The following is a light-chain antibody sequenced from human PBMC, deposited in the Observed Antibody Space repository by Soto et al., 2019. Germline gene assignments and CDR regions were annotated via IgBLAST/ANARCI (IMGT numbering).Light chain of an antibody. J-gene: IGKJ1*01. CDR3: QQYGSAPTWT. CDR2: DAS. V-gene: IGKV3-20*01. CDR1: QSVSSY. Sequence: EIVLTQSPATLSLSPGERATLSCRASQSVSSYLAWYQQKPGQAPRLLIYDASNRATGIPDRFSGSGSGTDFTLTISRLEPEDFAVYYCQQYGSAPTWTFGQGTKVDMK.